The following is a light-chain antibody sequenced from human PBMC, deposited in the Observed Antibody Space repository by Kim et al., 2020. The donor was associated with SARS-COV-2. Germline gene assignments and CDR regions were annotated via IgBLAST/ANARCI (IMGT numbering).Light chain of an antibody. CDR1: RSNIGRNT. Sequence: QSVLTQPPSASGTPGQRITISCSGSRSNIGRNTVNWYQHLPGAAPKLLIYANNQRPSGVPVRFSGSKSGTSASLAISGLQSEDEADYYCAVWDDGLRGVFGGGTKVTVL. CDR2: ANN. CDR3: AVWDDGLRGV. V-gene: IGLV1-44*01. J-gene: IGLJ3*02.